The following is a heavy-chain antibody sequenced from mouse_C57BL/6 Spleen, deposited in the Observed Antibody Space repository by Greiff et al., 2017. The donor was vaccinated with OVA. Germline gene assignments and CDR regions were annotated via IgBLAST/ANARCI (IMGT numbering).Heavy chain of an antibody. Sequence: QVQLQQSGAELVKPGASVKISCKASGYAFSSYWMNWVKQRPGKGLEWIGQIYPGDGDPNSNGKVKGKATLTADKSSSTAYMQLSSLTSEDSAVYFCARSQDYDDYAMDCWGQGTSVTVSS. CDR1: GYAFSSYW. CDR3: ARSQDYDDYAMDC. CDR2: IYPGDGDP. V-gene: IGHV1-80*01. J-gene: IGHJ4*01. D-gene: IGHD2-4*01.